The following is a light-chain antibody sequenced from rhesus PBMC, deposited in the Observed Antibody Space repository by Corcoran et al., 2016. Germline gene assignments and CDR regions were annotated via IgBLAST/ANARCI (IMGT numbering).Light chain of an antibody. V-gene: IGKV1-66*01. J-gene: IGKJ2*01. CDR2: YSS. Sequence: DIQMTQSPSSLSASVGDRVTITCRASQGINNYLSWYQQKPGKAPKPLIYYSSILETGVTSRFSGGRSGTVYTLTISSLQPEDIATYYCQQYNNSPYSFGQGTKVEIK. CDR3: QQYNNSPYS. CDR1: QGINNY.